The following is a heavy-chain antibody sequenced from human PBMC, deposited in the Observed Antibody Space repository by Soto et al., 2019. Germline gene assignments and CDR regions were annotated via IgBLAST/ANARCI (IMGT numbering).Heavy chain of an antibody. D-gene: IGHD5-18*01. V-gene: IGHV1-8*02. CDR2: MNPNSGNT. CDR1: GGTFSSYA. J-gene: IGHJ4*03. Sequence: VASVKVSCKASGGTFSSYAISWVRQVTGQGLEWMGWMNPNSGNTGYAQRFQGRVTMTRNTSITTAYMELSSLRREDTAVYYCARGLSGNSYGYVDYWG. CDR3: ARGLSGNSYGYVDY.